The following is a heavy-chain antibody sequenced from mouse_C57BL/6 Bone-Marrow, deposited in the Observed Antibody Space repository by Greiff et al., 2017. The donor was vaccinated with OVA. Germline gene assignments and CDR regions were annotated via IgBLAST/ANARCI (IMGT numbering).Heavy chain of an antibody. V-gene: IGHV1-26*01. CDR2: INPNNGGT. J-gene: IGHJ4*01. Sequence: EVQLQQSGPELVKPGASVKISCKASGYTFTDYYMNWVKQSHGKSLEWIGDINPNNGGTSYNQKFKGKATLTVDKSSSTAYMELRSLTSEDSAVYYCARSTGGYYYAMDYWGQGTSVTVSS. CDR3: ARSTGGYYYAMDY. D-gene: IGHD1-1*01. CDR1: GYTFTDYY.